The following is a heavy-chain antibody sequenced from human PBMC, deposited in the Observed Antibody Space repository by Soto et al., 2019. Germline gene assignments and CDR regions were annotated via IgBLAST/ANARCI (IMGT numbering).Heavy chain of an antibody. D-gene: IGHD1-1*01. Sequence: QVQLVQSGTEVKKPGASVTVSCKSSGYTFTDFYLHWLRQAPGQGLEWVGWINPKTGDTKSSQKFQRRVTMSRDTSVSTAYIDLTSLTSDDTAMYYCATGTNGTTGWYHPWGQGTRVTVSS. V-gene: IGHV1-2*02. J-gene: IGHJ5*02. CDR1: GYTFTDFY. CDR3: ATGTNGTTGWYHP. CDR2: INPKTGDT.